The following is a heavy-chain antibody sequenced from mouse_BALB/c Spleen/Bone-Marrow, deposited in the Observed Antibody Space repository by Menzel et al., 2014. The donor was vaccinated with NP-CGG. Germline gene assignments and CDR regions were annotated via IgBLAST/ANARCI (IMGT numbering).Heavy chain of an antibody. CDR2: IYPGDGET. J-gene: IGHJ2*01. CDR1: GYPFSSYW. V-gene: IGHV1-80*01. Sequence: VQRVESGAELVRPGSSVKISCKASGYPFSSYWMNWVKQRPGQGLEWIGQIYPGDGETNYNGKFKGNATLTADKSSSTAYMQLISLTSEDSAVYFCARKYGDYWGQGTPLTVSS. CDR3: ARKYGDY. D-gene: IGHD2-10*02.